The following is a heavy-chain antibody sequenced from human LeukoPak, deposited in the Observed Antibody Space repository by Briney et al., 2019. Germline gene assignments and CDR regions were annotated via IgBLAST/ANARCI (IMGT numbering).Heavy chain of an antibody. CDR3: ARPNIAVAGGDFDY. J-gene: IGHJ4*02. D-gene: IGHD6-19*01. CDR1: GYTFTGYY. V-gene: IGHV1-2*06. Sequence: ASVKVPCKASGYTFTGYYMHWVRQAPGQGLEWMGRINPNSGGTNYAQKFQGRVTMTRDTSISTAYMELSRLRSDDTAVYYCARPNIAVAGGDFDYWGQGTLVTVSS. CDR2: INPNSGGT.